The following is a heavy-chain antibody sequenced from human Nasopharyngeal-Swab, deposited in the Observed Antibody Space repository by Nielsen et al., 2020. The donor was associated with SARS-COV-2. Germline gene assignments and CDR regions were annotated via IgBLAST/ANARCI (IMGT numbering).Heavy chain of an antibody. J-gene: IGHJ6*02. CDR2: IKQDGSEK. CDR1: GFPFSSYW. Sequence: GESLKIPCAASGFPFSSYWMSWVRQAPGTGLEWVANIKQDGSEKYYVDSVKGRFTISRDNAKNSLYLQMNSLRAEDTAVYYCARDGIAAAGNYYYYGMDVWGQGTTVTVSS. D-gene: IGHD6-13*01. CDR3: ARDGIAAAGNYYYYGMDV. V-gene: IGHV3-7*01.